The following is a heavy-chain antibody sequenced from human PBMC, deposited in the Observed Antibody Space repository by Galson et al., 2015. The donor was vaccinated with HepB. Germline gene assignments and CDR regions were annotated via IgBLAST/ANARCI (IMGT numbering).Heavy chain of an antibody. V-gene: IGHV1-69*13. Sequence: SVKVSCKASGGTFSSYAISWVRQAPGQGLEWMGGIIPIFGTANYAQKFQGRVTITADESTSTAYMELSSLRSEDTAVYYCARGPAGLSHPCYFDYWGQGTLVTVSS. J-gene: IGHJ4*02. CDR1: GGTFSSYA. D-gene: IGHD2-2*01. CDR2: IIPIFGTA. CDR3: ARGPAGLSHPCYFDY.